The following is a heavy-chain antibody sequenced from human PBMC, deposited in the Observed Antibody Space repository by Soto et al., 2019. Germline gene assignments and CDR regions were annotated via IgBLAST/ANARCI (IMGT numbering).Heavy chain of an antibody. J-gene: IGHJ3*02. CDR3: ARNPPLGYNDGSCYSDSVDI. V-gene: IGHV4-39*01. D-gene: IGHD3-22*01. CDR1: GDSIRSGRYF. Sequence: QLQLQESGPGLVKPSETLSLTCSVSGDSIRSGRYFWGWIRQPPGKGLEWLGSIYSSWTTYYNPSLNRRVTVSADTSKNQFSLKLSSVTAADTAIYYCARNPPLGYNDGSCYSDSVDIWGQGTLATVS. CDR2: IYSSWTT.